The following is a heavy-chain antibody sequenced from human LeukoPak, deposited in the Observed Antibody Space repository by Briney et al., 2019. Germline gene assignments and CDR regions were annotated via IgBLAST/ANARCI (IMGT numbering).Heavy chain of an antibody. CDR2: ISSGSSYI. D-gene: IGHD4-17*01. J-gene: IGHJ4*02. Sequence: GGSLRLSCAASGFTFSSYSMNWVRQAPGKGLEWVSSISSGSSYIYYADSVKGRFTISRDNAKNSLYLQMNSLRAEDTAVYYCARDTGYGDSIDYWGQGTLVTVSS. V-gene: IGHV3-21*01. CDR1: GFTFSSYS. CDR3: ARDTGYGDSIDY.